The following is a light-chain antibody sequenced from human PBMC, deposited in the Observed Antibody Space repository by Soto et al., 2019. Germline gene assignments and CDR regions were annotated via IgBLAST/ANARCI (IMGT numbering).Light chain of an antibody. J-gene: IGKJ3*01. Sequence: DIQMTQSPSSLSASVGDRVTITCQASQNINIYLNWYQQSPGWAPKLLIYDASSLEKGVPSRFSGTGSGTHFTLTISSLQPEDIATYYCQPYDDLPFTFGPGTKVDIK. CDR1: QNINIY. V-gene: IGKV1-33*01. CDR2: DAS. CDR3: QPYDDLPFT.